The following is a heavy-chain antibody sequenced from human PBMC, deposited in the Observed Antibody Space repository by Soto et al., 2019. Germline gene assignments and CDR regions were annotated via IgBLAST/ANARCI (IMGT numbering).Heavy chain of an antibody. V-gene: IGHV1-69*13. J-gene: IGHJ5*02. CDR3: ARNSVVTATGGWFDP. Sequence: SVKVSCKASGGTFSSYAISWVRQAPGQGLEWMGGIIPIFGTANYAQKLQGRVTITADESTSTAYTELSSLRSEDTAVYYCARNSVVTATGGWFDPWGQGTLVTVSS. CDR1: GGTFSSYA. CDR2: IIPIFGTA. D-gene: IGHD2-21*02.